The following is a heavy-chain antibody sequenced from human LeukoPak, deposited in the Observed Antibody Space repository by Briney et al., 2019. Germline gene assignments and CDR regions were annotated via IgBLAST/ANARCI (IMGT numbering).Heavy chain of an antibody. CDR3: ARRIAAAEDDY. CDR1: GGTFSSYA. D-gene: IGHD6-13*01. J-gene: IGHJ4*02. CDR2: IVPILGIA. V-gene: IGHV1-69*04. Sequence: SVKVSCKASGGTFSSYAISWVRQAPGQGLEWMGRIVPILGIANYAQKFQGRVTITADKSTSTAYMELSSLRSEDTAVYYCARRIAAAEDDYWGQGTLVTVSS.